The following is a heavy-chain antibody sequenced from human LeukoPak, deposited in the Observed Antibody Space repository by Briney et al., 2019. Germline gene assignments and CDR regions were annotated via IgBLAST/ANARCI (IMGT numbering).Heavy chain of an antibody. CDR2: IYYSGST. Sequence: SETLSLTCTVSGGSISSNYWSWIRQPPGKGLEWIGYIYYSGSTNYNPSLKCRVTISVDTSKNQFSLKLSSVTAADTAVYYCARVRVVVAATYGWFDPWGQGTLVTVSS. D-gene: IGHD2-15*01. J-gene: IGHJ5*02. CDR1: GGSISSNY. V-gene: IGHV4-59*08. CDR3: ARVRVVVAATYGWFDP.